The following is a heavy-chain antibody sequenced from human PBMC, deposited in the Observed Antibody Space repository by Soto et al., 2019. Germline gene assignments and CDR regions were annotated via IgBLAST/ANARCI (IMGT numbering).Heavy chain of an antibody. V-gene: IGHV3-23*01. Sequence: GSLRLSCAASGXTLSNYSMSWVRRAPGQGLEWVSSVSGNGATTSYADAVKGRFAISRDHSNSTLSLQTNILRVEDTAIYYFAKDSDFPFCFAFWGQGALAPVS. D-gene: IGHD2-21*02. J-gene: IGHJ4*02. CDR2: VSGNGATT. CDR3: AKDSDFPFCFAF. CDR1: GXTLSNYS.